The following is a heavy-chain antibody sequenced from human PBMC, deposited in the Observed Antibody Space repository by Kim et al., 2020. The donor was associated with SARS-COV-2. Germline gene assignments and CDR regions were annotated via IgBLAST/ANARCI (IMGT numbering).Heavy chain of an antibody. CDR2: IYYSGST. CDR1: GGSISSGGYY. CDR3: ARDTRGGSGSYYNVLYGMDV. D-gene: IGHD3-10*01. V-gene: IGHV4-31*03. J-gene: IGHJ6*02. Sequence: SETLSLTCTVSGGSISSGGYYWSWIRQHPGKGLEWIGYIYYSGSTYYNPSLKSRVTISVDTSKNQFSLKLSSVTAADTAVYYCARDTRGGSGSYYNVLYGMDVWGQGTTVTVSS.